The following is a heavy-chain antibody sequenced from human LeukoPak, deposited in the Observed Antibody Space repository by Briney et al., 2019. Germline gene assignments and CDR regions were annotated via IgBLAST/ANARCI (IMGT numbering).Heavy chain of an antibody. CDR1: GFTFSSYS. CDR3: ARGTYCISTSCLDY. D-gene: IGHD2-2*01. V-gene: IGHV3-48*01. J-gene: IGHJ4*02. CDR2: ISSSSTI. Sequence: GGSLKLSCAASGFTFSSYSMNWVRQAPGKGLEWISYISSSSTIYYADSVKGRFTISRDNAKNSLYLQMNSLRAEDTAVYYCARGTYCISTSCLDYWGQGTLVTVSS.